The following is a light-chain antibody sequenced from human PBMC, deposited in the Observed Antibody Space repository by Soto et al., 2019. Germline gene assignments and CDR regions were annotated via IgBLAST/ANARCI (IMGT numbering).Light chain of an antibody. V-gene: IGLV2-14*03. Sequence: QSVLTQPASVSGSLGQSITISCTGTSSDIGSYNRVSWYQQHPGKAPELMIYDVSNRPSGVSNRFSGSKSGNTASLTISGLQAEDETDYYCCSYTTSATYVFGTGTKVTVL. J-gene: IGLJ1*01. CDR3: CSYTTSATYV. CDR2: DVS. CDR1: SSDIGSYNR.